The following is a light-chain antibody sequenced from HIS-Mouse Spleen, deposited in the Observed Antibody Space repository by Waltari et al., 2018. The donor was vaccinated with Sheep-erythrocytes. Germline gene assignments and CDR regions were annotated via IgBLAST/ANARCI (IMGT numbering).Light chain of an antibody. CDR2: EVR. CDR3: SSYTSSSTQV. J-gene: IGLJ2*01. V-gene: IGLV2-14*01. CDR1: RSYVGGYNY. Sequence: QSALTQPASVSGSPGQSITISCTGTRSYVGGYNYVSWYQNHPGKAPKLMIYEVRNRPSGVSNRFSGSKSGNTASLTISGLQAEDEADYYCSSYTSSSTQVFGGGTKLTVL.